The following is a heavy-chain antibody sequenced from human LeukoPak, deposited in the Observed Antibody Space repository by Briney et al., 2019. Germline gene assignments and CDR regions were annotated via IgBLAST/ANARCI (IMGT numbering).Heavy chain of an antibody. CDR2: ISAYNGNT. CDR3: AREDSGNVDTAMVGDFDY. D-gene: IGHD5-18*01. J-gene: IGHJ4*02. V-gene: IGHV1-18*01. CDR1: GYTFTSYG. Sequence: GASVKVSCKASGYTFTSYGISWVRQAPGQGLEWMGWISAYNGNTNYAQKLQGRVTMTTDTSTSTAYMELRSLRSDDTAVYYCAREDSGNVDTAMVGDFDYWGQGTLVTVSS.